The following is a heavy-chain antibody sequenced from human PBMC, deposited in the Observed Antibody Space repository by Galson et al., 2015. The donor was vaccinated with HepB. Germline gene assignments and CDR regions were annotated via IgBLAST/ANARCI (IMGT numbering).Heavy chain of an antibody. CDR1: GYSFTNYW. CDR3: ARHKEPQPPPTNYYYYGMDV. J-gene: IGHJ6*02. V-gene: IGHV5-10-1*01. D-gene: IGHD1-14*01. CDR2: IDPSDSYT. Sequence: QSGAEVKKPGESLRISCKGSGYSFTNYWISWVRQMPGKGLEWMARIDPSDSYTNYSPSFEGHVTISVDKSISTAFLQWSSLKASDTAIYYCARHKEPQPPPTNYYYYGMDVWGQGITVTVSS.